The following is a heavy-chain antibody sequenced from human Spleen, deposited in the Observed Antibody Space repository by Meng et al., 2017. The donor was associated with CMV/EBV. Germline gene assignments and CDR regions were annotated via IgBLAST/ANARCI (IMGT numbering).Heavy chain of an antibody. CDR3: ARIDCSSTSCYIGWFDP. D-gene: IGHD2-2*02. CDR2: ISSSSSYI. J-gene: IGHJ5*02. Sequence: FTFSSYSMNWARQAPGKGLEWVSSISSSSSYIYYADSVKGRFTISRDNAKNSLYLQMNSLRAEDTAVYYCARIDCSSTSCYIGWFDPWGQGTLVTVSS. V-gene: IGHV3-21*01. CDR1: FTFSSYS.